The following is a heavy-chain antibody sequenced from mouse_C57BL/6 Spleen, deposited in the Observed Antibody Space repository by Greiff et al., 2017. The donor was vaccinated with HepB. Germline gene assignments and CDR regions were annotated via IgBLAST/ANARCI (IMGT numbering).Heavy chain of an antibody. CDR1: GFPFSDYY. V-gene: IGHV5-12*01. Sequence: EVPGVESGGGLVQPGGSLKLSCAASGFPFSDYYMYWVRQTPEKSLEWVAYISNGGGSTYYPDTVKGRFTISRDNAKNNLYLQMSRLKSEDTAMYYCAKLGLYAMDYWGHGTSVTVSS. CDR3: AKLGLYAMDY. J-gene: IGHJ4*01. CDR2: ISNGGGST.